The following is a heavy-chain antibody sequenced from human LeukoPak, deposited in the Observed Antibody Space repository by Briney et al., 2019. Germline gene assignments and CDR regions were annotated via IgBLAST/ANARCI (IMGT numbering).Heavy chain of an antibody. CDR1: GYTFTSYY. V-gene: IGHV1-46*03. CDR2: INPSGGST. D-gene: IGHD3-22*01. J-gene: IGHJ4*02. CDR3: ARVPGDSSGFAYFDY. Sequence: ASVKVSCKASGYTFTSYYMHWVRQAPGQGLEWMGIINPSGGSTSYAQKFQGRVTMTRDTSTSTVYMELSSLRPEDTAVYYCARVPGDSSGFAYFDYWGQGTLVTVSS.